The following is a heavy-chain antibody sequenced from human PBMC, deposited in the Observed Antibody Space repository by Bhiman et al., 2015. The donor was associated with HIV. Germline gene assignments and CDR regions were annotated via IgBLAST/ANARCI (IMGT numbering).Heavy chain of an antibody. Sequence: EVQLVESGGGLVQPGGSLRLSCAASGFTFRSYSMNWVRQAPGKGLEWVAYISSSGSKINYADSVKGRFSISRDNAKNSVYLQMNSLRAEDTAVYYCARGGPARFLDHWGQGTLVTVSS. V-gene: IGHV3-48*01. CDR1: GFTFRSYS. CDR2: ISSSGSKI. CDR3: ARGGPARFLDH. D-gene: IGHD6-25*01. J-gene: IGHJ4*02.